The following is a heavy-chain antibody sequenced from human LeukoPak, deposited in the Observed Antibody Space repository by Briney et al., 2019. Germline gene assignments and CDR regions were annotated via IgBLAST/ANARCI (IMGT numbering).Heavy chain of an antibody. D-gene: IGHD6-19*01. CDR2: ISLNGETT. V-gene: IGHV3-23*01. J-gene: IGHJ4*02. CDR3: AQGFSSGWYPY. Sequence: GGSLRLSCAVSGFSVSSFGMSWVRQAPGKGLEWISAISLNGETTWYADSVKGRFIISRDNSKNTLYLELTSLRAEDTAVYYCAQGFSSGWYPYWGQGSLVSVSS. CDR1: GFSVSSFG.